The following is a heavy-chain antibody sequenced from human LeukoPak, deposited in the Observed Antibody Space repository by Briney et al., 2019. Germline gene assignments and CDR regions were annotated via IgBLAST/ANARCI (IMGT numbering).Heavy chain of an antibody. V-gene: IGHV3-73*01. CDR2: IRSKANSYAT. D-gene: IGHD3-22*01. Sequence: GGSLKLSCAASGFTFSGSAMHWVRQASGKGLEWVGRIRSKANSYATAYAASVKGRFTISRDDSKNTAYLQMNSLKTEDTAVYYCTRHTIDSSGYYSLAAFDIWGQGTMVTVSS. CDR1: GFTFSGSA. J-gene: IGHJ3*02. CDR3: TRHTIDSSGYYSLAAFDI.